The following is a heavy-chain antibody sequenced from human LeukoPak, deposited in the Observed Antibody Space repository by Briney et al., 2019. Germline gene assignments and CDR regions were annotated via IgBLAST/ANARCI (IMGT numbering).Heavy chain of an antibody. J-gene: IGHJ6*03. CDR1: GFTFSSYG. V-gene: IGHV3-30*02. Sequence: GGSLRLSCAASGFTFSSYGMHWVRQAPGKGLEWVAFIRYDGSNKYYADSVKGRFTISRDNSKNTLYLQMDSLRAEDTAVYFCARHLKYTYLPMDVWGKGTTVTVSS. D-gene: IGHD2-2*02. CDR2: IRYDGSNK. CDR3: ARHLKYTYLPMDV.